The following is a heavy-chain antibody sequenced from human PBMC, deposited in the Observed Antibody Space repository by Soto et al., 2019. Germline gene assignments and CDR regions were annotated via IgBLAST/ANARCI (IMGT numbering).Heavy chain of an antibody. V-gene: IGHV4-34*01. J-gene: IGHJ6*02. CDR3: VVAAADYYYYGMDV. CDR2: INHSGST. CDR1: GGSFSGYY. D-gene: IGHD6-13*01. Sequence: TSETLSLTCAAYGGSFSGYYWNWIRQPPGKGLEWIGEINHSGSTNYNPSLKSRVTISVDTSKNQFSLKLSSVTAADTAVYYCVVAAADYYYYGMDVWGQGTTVTVSS.